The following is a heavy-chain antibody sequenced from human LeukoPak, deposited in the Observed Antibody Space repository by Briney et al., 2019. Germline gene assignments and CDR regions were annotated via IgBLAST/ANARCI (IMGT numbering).Heavy chain of an antibody. CDR2: IYYSGST. CDR3: ARQWIAARPGFDAFDI. Sequence: SETLSLTCTVSGGSISSSSYYWGWIRQPPGKGLEWIGSIYYSGSTYYNPSLKSRVTISVDTSKNQFSLKLSSVTAADTAVYYCARQWIAARPGFDAFDIWGQGTMVTVSS. CDR1: GGSISSSSYY. V-gene: IGHV4-39*01. J-gene: IGHJ3*02. D-gene: IGHD6-6*01.